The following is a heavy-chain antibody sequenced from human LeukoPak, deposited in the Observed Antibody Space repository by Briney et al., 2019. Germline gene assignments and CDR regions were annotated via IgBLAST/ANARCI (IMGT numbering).Heavy chain of an antibody. CDR1: GYTFTGYY. J-gene: IGHJ4*02. CDR2: INPNSGGT. V-gene: IGHV1-2*02. CDR3: AREGVAGTGSCYFDY. Sequence: ASVKVSCKASGYTFTGYYMHWVRQAPGQGLEWMGWINPNSGGTNYAQKFQGRVTMTRDTSISTAYMELSRLRSDDTAVYYCAREGVAGTGSCYFDYWGQGTLVTVSS. D-gene: IGHD6-19*01.